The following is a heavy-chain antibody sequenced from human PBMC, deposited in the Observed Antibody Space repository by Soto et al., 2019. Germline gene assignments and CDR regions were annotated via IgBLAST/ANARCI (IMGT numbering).Heavy chain of an antibody. V-gene: IGHV4-4*07. CDR1: GDSMNNYY. D-gene: IGHD7-27*01. Sequence: QVQLQGSGPGRVEPSETLSLTSSVSGDSMNNYYWSWIRHSAEKGLEWIGRISATGTTTYIPSLKSRITLSVDTSKNQFSLNLKFVTAADTAVYFCARDQSGAADLWGQGTVVTVS. CDR2: ISATGTT. J-gene: IGHJ3*01. CDR3: ARDQSGAADL.